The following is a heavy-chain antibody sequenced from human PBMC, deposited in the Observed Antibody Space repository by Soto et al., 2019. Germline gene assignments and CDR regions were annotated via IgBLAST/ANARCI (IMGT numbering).Heavy chain of an antibody. V-gene: IGHV3-9*01. CDR1: GFTFDDFA. J-gene: IGHJ3*02. CDR2: VNWSGGST. Sequence: GGSLRLSCAASGFTFDDFAMHWVRQHPGKGLEWVSGVNWSGGSTAYSESVKGRFTISRDSAKNSLFLEMNSLRAEDTALYYCLKANDQLLVEGGPFDMWGQGTMVTVSS. CDR3: LKANDQLLVEGGPFDM. D-gene: IGHD2-2*01.